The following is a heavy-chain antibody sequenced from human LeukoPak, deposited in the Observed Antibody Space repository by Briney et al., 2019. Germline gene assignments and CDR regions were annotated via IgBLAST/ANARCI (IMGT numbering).Heavy chain of an antibody. V-gene: IGHV3-23*01. CDR2: IRGSGGSP. D-gene: IGHD2-2*01. CDR3: ARHPEPGYCSSTSCHESDFDY. Sequence: GGSLRLSCAASGFRFSSCAMSWVRQAPGKGLERVSSIRGSGGSPYYADTVKGRFTISRDNSKNTLYLQMNSLRAEDTDVYYCARHPEPGYCSSTSCHESDFDYWRQGTLVTVSS. J-gene: IGHJ4*02. CDR1: GFRFSSCA.